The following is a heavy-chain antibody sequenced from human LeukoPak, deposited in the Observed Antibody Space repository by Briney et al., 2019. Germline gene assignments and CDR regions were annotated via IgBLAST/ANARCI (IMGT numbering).Heavy chain of an antibody. V-gene: IGHV3-23*01. CDR1: GFTFSRYV. CDR3: AKERDLCWYRNLFHY. J-gene: IGHJ4*02. Sequence: SLRLSCXASGFTFSRYVMSWVRQAPGKGLEWVSGISGSGGSTYYADSVKGRFTISRDNSKNTLYLQMNSLRDEDTALYYCAKERDLCWYRNLFHYWGQGTLVTVSS. D-gene: IGHD6-13*01. CDR2: ISGSGGST.